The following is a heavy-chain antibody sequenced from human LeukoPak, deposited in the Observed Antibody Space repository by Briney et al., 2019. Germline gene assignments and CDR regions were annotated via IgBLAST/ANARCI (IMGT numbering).Heavy chain of an antibody. D-gene: IGHD2/OR15-2a*01. CDR2: ISAYNGDT. V-gene: IGHV1-18*01. J-gene: IGHJ6*02. Sequence: ASVKVSCTASGYTFGTYGVSWVRQAPGQGLEWMGWISAYNGDTYYAPKFQGRVTLTTDTPTSTAYMEMRSLRSDDTAVYYCARFHADYFYTYGMDVWGQGTTVTVSS. CDR3: ARFHADYFYTYGMDV. CDR1: GYTFGTYG.